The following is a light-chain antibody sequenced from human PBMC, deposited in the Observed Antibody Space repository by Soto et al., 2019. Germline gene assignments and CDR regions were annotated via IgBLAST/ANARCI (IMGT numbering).Light chain of an antibody. J-gene: IGLJ1*01. Sequence: QSVLTQPASVSGSPGQSITISCTGTSSDIGDYNYVSWYQQHPGKAPKLMIYEVSNRPSGISNRFSGSKSGNTASLTISGLQADDEADYYCSSYTSTSSYDFGTGTKGTVL. V-gene: IGLV2-14*01. CDR3: SSYTSTSSYD. CDR2: EVS. CDR1: SSDIGDYNY.